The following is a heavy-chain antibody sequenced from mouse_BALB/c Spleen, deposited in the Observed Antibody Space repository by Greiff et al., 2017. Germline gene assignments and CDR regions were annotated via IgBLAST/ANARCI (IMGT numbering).Heavy chain of an antibody. V-gene: IGHV1S137*01. CDR3: AGALSPYAMDY. J-gene: IGHJ4*01. CDR1: GYTFTDYA. D-gene: IGHD1-1*02. CDR2: ISTYYGDA. Sequence: VQLVESGAELVRPGVSVKISCKGSGYTFTDYAMHWVKQSHAKSLEWIGVISTYYGDASYNQKFKGKATMTVDKSSSTAYMELARLTSEDSAIYYCAGALSPYAMDYWGQGTSVTVSS.